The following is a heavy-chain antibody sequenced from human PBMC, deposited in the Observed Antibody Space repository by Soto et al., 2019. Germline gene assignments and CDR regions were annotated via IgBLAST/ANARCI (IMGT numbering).Heavy chain of an antibody. CDR1: GYTFTGYY. V-gene: IGHV1-2*04. D-gene: IGHD3-10*01. Sequence: ASVNVSCKASGYTFTGYYMHWVRQAPGQGLEWMGWINPNSGGTNYAQKFQGWVTMTRDTSISTAYMELSRLRSDDTAVYYCARARHGSGPYYYYYGMDVWGQGTTVTVSS. CDR2: INPNSGGT. CDR3: ARARHGSGPYYYYYGMDV. J-gene: IGHJ6*02.